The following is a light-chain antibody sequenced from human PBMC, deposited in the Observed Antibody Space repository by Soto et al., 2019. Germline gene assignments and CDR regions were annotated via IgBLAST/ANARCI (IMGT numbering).Light chain of an antibody. J-gene: IGKJ5*01. CDR2: DAS. CDR1: EDISNY. Sequence: DIQMTQSPSSLSPSVGDTVTITCQASEDISNYLNWYQQKPGKTPKLLIYDASSLETGVPSRFRGSGSGTEFTFTISSLQPEDIATYYCQQYDNLPITFGQGTRLDIK. V-gene: IGKV1-33*01. CDR3: QQYDNLPIT.